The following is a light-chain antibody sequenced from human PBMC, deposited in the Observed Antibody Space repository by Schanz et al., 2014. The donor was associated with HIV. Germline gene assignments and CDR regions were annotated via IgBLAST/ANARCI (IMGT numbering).Light chain of an antibody. CDR3: QQYNSMGYT. Sequence: DIQLTQSPSFLSASVGDRVNITCRASQGINNFLAWYQQKPGKAPKLLIYAASTLQSGVPSRFSGSGSGTEFTLTISSLQPDDFATYYCQQYNSMGYTFGQGTKLEIK. CDR1: QGINNF. V-gene: IGKV1-9*01. CDR2: AAS. J-gene: IGKJ2*01.